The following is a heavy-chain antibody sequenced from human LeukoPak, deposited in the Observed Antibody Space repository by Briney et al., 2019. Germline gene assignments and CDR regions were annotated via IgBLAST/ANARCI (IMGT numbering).Heavy chain of an antibody. CDR1: GFTFSSYA. D-gene: IGHD6-19*01. CDR3: AKGGGAVAGHFDY. CDR2: ISGSGGST. J-gene: IGHJ4*02. Sequence: GGSLRLSCAASGFTFSSYAMSWVRQAPGKGLEWVSAISGSGGSTYYADSVKGRFTISRDNSKSALYLQMNSLRAEDTAVYYCAKGGGAVAGHFDYWGQGTLVTVSS. V-gene: IGHV3-23*01.